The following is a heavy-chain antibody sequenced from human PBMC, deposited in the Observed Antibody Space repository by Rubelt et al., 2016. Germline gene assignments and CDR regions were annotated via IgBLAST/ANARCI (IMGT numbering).Heavy chain of an antibody. CDR1: GGSISSSSYY. V-gene: IGHV4-39*01. Sequence: QLQLQESGPGLVKPSETLSLTCTVSGGSISSSSYYWGWIRQPPGKGLEWIGSIYYSGSTYYNPSLKSRVTISVDTSKNQFSLKLNSVTAADTAVYYCARLGYYYGMDVWGQGTTVTVSS. CDR2: IYYSGST. J-gene: IGHJ6*02. D-gene: IGHD3-16*01. CDR3: ARLGYYYGMDV.